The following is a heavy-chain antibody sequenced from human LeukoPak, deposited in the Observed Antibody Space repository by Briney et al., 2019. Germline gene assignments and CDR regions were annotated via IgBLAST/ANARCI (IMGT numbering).Heavy chain of an antibody. Sequence: ASVKVSCKASGYTFTSYGISWVRQAPGQGLEWMGWISAYNGNTNHAQKLQGRVTMTTDTSTSTAYMELRSLRSDDTAVYYCARLYDSSGLYYFDYWGQGTLVTVSS. D-gene: IGHD3-22*01. CDR3: ARLYDSSGLYYFDY. CDR2: ISAYNGNT. V-gene: IGHV1-18*01. CDR1: GYTFTSYG. J-gene: IGHJ4*02.